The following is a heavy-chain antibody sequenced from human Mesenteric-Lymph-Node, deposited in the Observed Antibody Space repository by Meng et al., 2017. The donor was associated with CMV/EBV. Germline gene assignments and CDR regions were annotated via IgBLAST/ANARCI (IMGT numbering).Heavy chain of an antibody. CDR2: ISFGTTYI. CDR3: ARALPVFYYDTSGYHSSAFDI. CDR1: GFTFNSYS. Sequence: GESLKISCAASGFTFNSYSMSWVRQAPGKGLEWVSSISFGTTYISYADSVKGRFTISRDDAKNSMFLQMSGLKAEDTAVYYCARALPVFYYDTSGYHSSAFDIWGQGSMVTVSS. J-gene: IGHJ3*02. D-gene: IGHD3-22*01. V-gene: IGHV3-21*01.